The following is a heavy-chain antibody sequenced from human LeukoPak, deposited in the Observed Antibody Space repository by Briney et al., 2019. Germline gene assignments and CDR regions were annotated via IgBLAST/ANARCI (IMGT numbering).Heavy chain of an antibody. D-gene: IGHD7-27*01. CDR2: INPNSGGT. CDR1: GYTFTGYY. V-gene: IGHV1-2*02. J-gene: IGHJ3*02. CDR3: ARVGITPLSAFDI. Sequence: ASVKVSCKASGYTFTGYYMHWVRQAPGQGLGWMGWINPNSGGTNYAQKFQGRVNMTSEASISTAYMELSRLRSDDTAVYYCARVGITPLSAFDIWGQGKMVTVSS.